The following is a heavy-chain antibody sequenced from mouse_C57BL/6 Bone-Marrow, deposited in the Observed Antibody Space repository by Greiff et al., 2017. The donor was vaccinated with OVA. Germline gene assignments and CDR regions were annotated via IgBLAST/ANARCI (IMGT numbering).Heavy chain of an antibody. Sequence: EVKLQESGPGMVKPSQSLSLTCTVTGYSITSGYDWHWIRHFPGNKLEWMGYISYSGSTNYNPSLKSRISITHDTSKNHFFLKLNSVTTEDTATYYCARDNYYGSSWYFDVWGTGTTVTVSS. V-gene: IGHV3-1*01. J-gene: IGHJ1*03. CDR2: ISYSGST. CDR1: GYSITSGYD. CDR3: ARDNYYGSSWYFDV. D-gene: IGHD1-1*01.